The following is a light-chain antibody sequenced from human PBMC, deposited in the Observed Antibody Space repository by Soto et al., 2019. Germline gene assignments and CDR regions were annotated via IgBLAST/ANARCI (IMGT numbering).Light chain of an antibody. CDR1: QSVSNNY. CDR3: QKYGSSGT. CDR2: GAS. Sequence: EIVLAQSPGTLSLSPGXRATLSCRASQSVSNNYLAWYQQKPGQAPRLLIYGASNRATGIPDRFSGSGSGTDFTLSISRLEPEDFAVYYCQKYGSSGTFGQGTKVDIK. J-gene: IGKJ1*01. V-gene: IGKV3-20*01.